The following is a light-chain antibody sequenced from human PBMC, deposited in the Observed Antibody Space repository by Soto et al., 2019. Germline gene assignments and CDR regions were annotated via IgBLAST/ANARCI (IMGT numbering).Light chain of an antibody. CDR2: AAS. CDR1: QDINTY. Sequence: DIQLTQSPSFLSASVGDRVTITCRASQDINTYLAWYQQKPGKAPKLLIFAASTLQNGVPSRFSGSGSGTEFTVTITSLEPEDFATYYCQQRKSYPITFGQGTRLEIK. J-gene: IGKJ5*01. CDR3: QQRKSYPIT. V-gene: IGKV1-9*01.